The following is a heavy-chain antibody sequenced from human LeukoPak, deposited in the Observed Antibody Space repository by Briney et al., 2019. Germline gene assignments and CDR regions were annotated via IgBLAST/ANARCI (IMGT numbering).Heavy chain of an antibody. D-gene: IGHD3-9*01. J-gene: IGHJ4*02. CDR2: ISGSGGST. V-gene: IGHV3-23*01. CDR1: GFTFSSYA. CDR3: ATLQNYDILTGYFDY. Sequence: PGGSLRLSCAASGFTFSSYAMSRVRQAPGKGLEWVSAISGSGGSTYYADSVKGRFTISRDNSKNTLYLQMNSLRAEDTAVYYCATLQNYDILTGYFDYWGQGTLVTVSS.